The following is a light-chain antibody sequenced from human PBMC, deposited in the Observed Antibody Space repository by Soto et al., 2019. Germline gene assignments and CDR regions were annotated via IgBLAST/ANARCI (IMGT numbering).Light chain of an antibody. CDR3: GADHGSGSNFVYV. Sequence: QSALTQPPSASASLGASVTLTCTLSSGYSNYKVDWYQQRPGKGPRFVMRVGTGGIVGSKGDGIPDRFSVLGSGLNRYLTIKNIQEEDESDYHCGADHGSGSNFVYVFGTWTKVTVL. V-gene: IGLV9-49*01. J-gene: IGLJ1*01. CDR1: SGYSNYK. CDR2: VGTGGIVG.